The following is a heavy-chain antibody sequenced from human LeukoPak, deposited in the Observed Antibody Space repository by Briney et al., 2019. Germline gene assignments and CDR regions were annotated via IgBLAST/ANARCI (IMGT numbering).Heavy chain of an antibody. Sequence: ASVKVSCKASGGTFSSYAISWVRQAPGQGLEWMGWISAYNGNTNYAQKLQGRVTMTTDTSTSTAYMELRSLRSDDTAVYYCARVLHPYSGYEADYWGQGTLVTVSS. CDR3: ARVLHPYSGYEADY. J-gene: IGHJ4*02. CDR2: ISAYNGNT. D-gene: IGHD5-12*01. CDR1: GGTFSSYA. V-gene: IGHV1-18*01.